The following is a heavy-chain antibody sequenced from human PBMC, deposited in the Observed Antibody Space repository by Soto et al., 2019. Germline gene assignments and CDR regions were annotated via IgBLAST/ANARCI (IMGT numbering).Heavy chain of an antibody. D-gene: IGHD3-9*01. Sequence: PGGSLRLSCAASGFTFSSYAMHWVRQAPGKGLEWVAVISYDGSNKYYADSVKGRFTISRDNSKNTLYLQMNSLRAEDTAVYYCARDSVHYILTGYYPDYWGQGTLVTVSS. V-gene: IGHV3-30-3*01. CDR2: ISYDGSNK. CDR1: GFTFSSYA. J-gene: IGHJ4*02. CDR3: ARDSVHYILTGYYPDY.